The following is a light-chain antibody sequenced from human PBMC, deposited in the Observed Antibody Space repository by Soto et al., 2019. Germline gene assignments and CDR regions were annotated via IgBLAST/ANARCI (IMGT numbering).Light chain of an antibody. CDR3: AAWDDSLNGVL. CDR2: SNN. CDR1: SSNIGSNT. J-gene: IGLJ2*01. Sequence: QSALTQPPSASGTPGQRVTMSCSGSSSNIGSNTVNWYQQLPGTAPKLLIYSNNQRPSGVPARFSGSKSGTSASLAISGLQSEDEADYYCAAWDDSLNGVLFGGGTKLTVL. V-gene: IGLV1-44*01.